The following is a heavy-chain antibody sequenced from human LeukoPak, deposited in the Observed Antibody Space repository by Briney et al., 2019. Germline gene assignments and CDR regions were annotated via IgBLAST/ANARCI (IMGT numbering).Heavy chain of an antibody. J-gene: IGHJ4*02. Sequence: GGSLRLSCAASGFTFSSYGMHWVRQAPGKGLDWVAITSYDGSNKYYADSVKGRFTLSRDNSKNTLYLQMNSLTVEDTAVYYCARSQSSSLIDYWGQGTLVTVSS. CDR1: GFTFSSYG. V-gene: IGHV3-30*03. CDR3: ARSQSSSLIDY. D-gene: IGHD6-13*01. CDR2: TSYDGSNK.